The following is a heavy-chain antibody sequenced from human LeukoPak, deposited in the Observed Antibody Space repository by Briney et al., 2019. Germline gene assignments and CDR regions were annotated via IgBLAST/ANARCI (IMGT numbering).Heavy chain of an antibody. J-gene: IGHJ6*03. V-gene: IGHV1-8*01. CDR1: GYTFTSYD. CDR2: MNPNSGNT. Sequence: ASVKVSCKASGYTFTSYDINWVRQATGQGLEWMGWMNPNSGNTGYAQKSQGRVTMTRNTSISTAYMELSSLRSEDTDVYFCARGLHCSGGSCYSPGLDYYYMDVWGKGTTVTVSS. D-gene: IGHD2-15*01. CDR3: ARGLHCSGGSCYSPGLDYYYMDV.